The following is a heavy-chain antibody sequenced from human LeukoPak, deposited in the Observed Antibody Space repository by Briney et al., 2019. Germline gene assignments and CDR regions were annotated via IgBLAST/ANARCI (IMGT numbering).Heavy chain of an antibody. CDR2: IYTSGST. CDR1: GGSISSYY. D-gene: IGHD2-2*01. J-gene: IGHJ4*02. CDR3: ARGVEYCSSTSCYPYFDY. Sequence: SETLSLTCTVSGGSISSYYWSWIRQPAGEGLEWIGRIYTSGSTNYNPSLKSRVTMSVDTSKNQFSLRLSSVTAADTAVYYCARGVEYCSSTSCYPYFDYWGQGTLVTVSS. V-gene: IGHV4-4*07.